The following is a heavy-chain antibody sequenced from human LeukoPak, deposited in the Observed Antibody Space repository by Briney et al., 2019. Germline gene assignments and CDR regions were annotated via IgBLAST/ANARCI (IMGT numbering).Heavy chain of an antibody. V-gene: IGHV3-74*01. J-gene: IGHJ4*02. CDR1: GFTFSSYW. D-gene: IGHD3-22*01. CDR3: AKSMIKGVSGDY. CDR2: INSDGSST. Sequence: GGSLRLSCAASGFTFSSYWMHWVRQAPGKGLVWVSRINSDGSSTSYADSVKGRFTISRDNAKNTLYLQMNSLRAEDTAVYYCAKSMIKGVSGDYWGQGTLVTVSS.